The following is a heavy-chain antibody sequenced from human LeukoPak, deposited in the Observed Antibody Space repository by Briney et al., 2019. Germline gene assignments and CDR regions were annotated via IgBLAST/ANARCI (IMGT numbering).Heavy chain of an antibody. CDR2: ISGSGGST. J-gene: IGHJ4*02. V-gene: IGHV3-23*01. CDR1: GFTFSSYA. D-gene: IGHD6-13*01. CDR3: ARGTAAAGIDY. Sequence: GGSLRLSCAASGFTFSSYAMSWVRQAPGKGLEWVSAISGSGGSTYYADSVKGRFTISRDNSKNTLYLQMNSLRAEDTAVYYRARGTAAAGIDYWGQGTLVTVSS.